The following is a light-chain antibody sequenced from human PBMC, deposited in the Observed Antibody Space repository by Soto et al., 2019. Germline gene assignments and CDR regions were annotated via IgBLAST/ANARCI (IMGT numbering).Light chain of an antibody. CDR2: GAS. Sequence: EIVMTQSPATLSVSPGERATLSCRASQSVSSDIAWYQQKPGQAPRLLIYGASPRATGIPARFSGSGSGTEFTLTISRLQSEDFAVYYCQQYNNWPPILTFGPGTKVDIK. CDR1: QSVSSD. J-gene: IGKJ3*01. CDR3: QQYNNWPPILT. V-gene: IGKV3-15*01.